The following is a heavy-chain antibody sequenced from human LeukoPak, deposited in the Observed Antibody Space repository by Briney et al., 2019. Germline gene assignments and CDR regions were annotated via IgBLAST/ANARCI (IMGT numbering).Heavy chain of an antibody. D-gene: IGHD3-3*01. V-gene: IGHV4-59*01. J-gene: IGHJ6*03. CDR2: IYYSGST. Sequence: SETLSLTCTVSGGSISSYYWSWIRQPPGKGLEWIGYIYYSGSTNYNPFLKSRVTISVDTSKNQFSLKLSSVTAADTAVYYCARIVYYDFWSGRTLNYYYYMDVWGKGTTVTVSS. CDR1: GGSISSYY. CDR3: ARIVYYDFWSGRTLNYYYYMDV.